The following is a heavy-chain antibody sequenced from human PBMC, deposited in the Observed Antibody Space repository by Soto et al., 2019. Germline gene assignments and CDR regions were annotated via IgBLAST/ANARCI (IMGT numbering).Heavy chain of an antibody. V-gene: IGHV3-30-3*01. Sequence: QVQLVESGGGVVQPGRSLRLSCAASGFIFSNYVMYWVRQAPGKGLEWVAFMSYDGTTKSYADSVKGRFTISRDNSQNTLYLQMNSLRPEDTGVYYCARDVLWSRYFDSWGQGTLVTVSS. J-gene: IGHJ4*02. CDR2: MSYDGTTK. CDR3: ARDVLWSRYFDS. CDR1: GFIFSNYV. D-gene: IGHD3-10*01.